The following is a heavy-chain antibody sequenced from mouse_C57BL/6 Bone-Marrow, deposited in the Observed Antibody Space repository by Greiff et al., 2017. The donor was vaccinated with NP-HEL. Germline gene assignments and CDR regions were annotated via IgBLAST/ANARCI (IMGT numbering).Heavy chain of an antibody. D-gene: IGHD2-4*01. CDR3: ARSIYYDYADYPFYAMDY. CDR1: GFTFTDYY. CDR2: IRNKANGYTT. V-gene: IGHV7-3*01. J-gene: IGHJ4*01. Sequence: EVQLVESGGGLVQPGGSLSLSCAASGFTFTDYYMSWVRQPPGKALEWLGFIRNKANGYTTEYSASVKGRFTISRDNSQSILYLQMNALRAEDSATYYCARSIYYDYADYPFYAMDYWGQGTSVTVSS.